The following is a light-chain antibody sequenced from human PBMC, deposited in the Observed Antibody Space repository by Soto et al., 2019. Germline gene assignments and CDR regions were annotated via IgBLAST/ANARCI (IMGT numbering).Light chain of an antibody. Sequence: IVVPPSPATLSASLGGIAALFFSASPRIFDTLAWSQQKPGQAPRLLIYGASTRAPGFPARFSGSGSGTDVTLTISSLQSEDLAVYYCQQDNDWPWAVGQGTKVDIK. CDR1: PRIFDT. J-gene: IGKJ1*01. CDR2: GAS. V-gene: IGKV3-15*01. CDR3: QQDNDWPWA.